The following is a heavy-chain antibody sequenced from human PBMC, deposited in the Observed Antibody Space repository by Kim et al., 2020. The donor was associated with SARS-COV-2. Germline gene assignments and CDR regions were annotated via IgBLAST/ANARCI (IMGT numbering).Heavy chain of an antibody. CDR2: INGGNGNT. CDR3: ARSGVAGVTVIDHFDY. J-gene: IGHJ4*02. CDR1: GYSFTAYG. V-gene: IGHV1-3*01. Sequence: ASVKVSCKASGYSFTAYGMNWVRQAPGQRLEWMGWINGGNGNTEYAQKFQNRVTITKDTSASTAYMELSSLRAEDTAVYYCARSGVAGVTVIDHFDYWGQGTLVTVSS. D-gene: IGHD2-8*01.